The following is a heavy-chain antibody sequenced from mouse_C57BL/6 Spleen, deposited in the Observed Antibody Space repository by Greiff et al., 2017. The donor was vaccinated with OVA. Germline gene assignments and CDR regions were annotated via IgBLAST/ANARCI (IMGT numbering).Heavy chain of an antibody. CDR2: ISYDGSN. J-gene: IGHJ2*01. CDR3: ARGDLTGRNYFDY. CDR1: GYSITSGYY. Sequence: EVQLQQSGPGLVKPSQSLSLTCSVPGYSITSGYYWNWIRQFPGNKLEWMGYISYDGSNNYNPSLKNRISITRDTSKNQFFLKLNSVTTEDTATYYCARGDLTGRNYFDYWGQGTTLTVSS. D-gene: IGHD4-1*01. V-gene: IGHV3-6*01.